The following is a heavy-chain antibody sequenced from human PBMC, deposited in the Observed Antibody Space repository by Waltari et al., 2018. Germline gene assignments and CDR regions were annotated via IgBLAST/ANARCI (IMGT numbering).Heavy chain of an antibody. V-gene: IGHV4-38-2*01. D-gene: IGHD1-26*01. Sequence: QVQLQESGPGLVKPSETLSLTCAVSGYSISSGYYWGWIRQPPGKGLEWIGRIYHSGSTYYNPSLKSRVTMSVDTSKNQFSLKLSSVTAADTAVYYCASRRSIVGATDYWGQGTLVTVSS. CDR2: IYHSGST. CDR1: GYSISSGYY. CDR3: ASRRSIVGATDY. J-gene: IGHJ4*02.